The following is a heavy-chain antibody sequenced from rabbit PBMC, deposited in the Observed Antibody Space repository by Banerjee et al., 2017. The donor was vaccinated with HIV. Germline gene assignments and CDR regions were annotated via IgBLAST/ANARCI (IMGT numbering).Heavy chain of an antibody. CDR2: INTSSGNT. CDR1: GFDVSTNA. J-gene: IGHJ4*01. Sequence: QEQLVESGGGLVQPEGSLTLTCTASGFDVSTNAMCWVRQAPGKGLEWIACINTSSGNTVYASWAKGRFTISRTSSTTVTLQMTSLTGADTATYFCARDLAAVTGWNFGLWGPGTLVTVS. CDR3: ARDLAAVTGWNFGL. V-gene: IGHV1S45*01. D-gene: IGHD7-1*01.